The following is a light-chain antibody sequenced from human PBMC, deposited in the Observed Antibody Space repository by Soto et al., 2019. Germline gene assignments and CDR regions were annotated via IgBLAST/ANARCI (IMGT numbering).Light chain of an antibody. Sequence: QAVVTQPPSVSGAPGQRVTISCTGTRSNIGAGFDVHWYQQLPGTAPKLLIDDNNNRPSGVPDRFSGSKSGTSASLAITGLQAEDEADYYCQSYDGSLSGPVVFGGGTKLTVL. CDR2: DNN. J-gene: IGLJ2*01. CDR3: QSYDGSLSGPVV. V-gene: IGLV1-40*01. CDR1: RSNIGAGFD.